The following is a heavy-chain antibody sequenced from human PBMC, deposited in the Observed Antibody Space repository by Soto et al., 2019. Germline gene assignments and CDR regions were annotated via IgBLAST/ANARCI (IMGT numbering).Heavy chain of an antibody. CDR3: ARDAAVGLFDY. J-gene: IGHJ4*02. V-gene: IGHV1-69*13. CDR1: GYIFASYA. D-gene: IGHD1-26*01. CDR2: IIPIFGTT. Sequence: SVKVSCKASGYIFASYAISWVRQAPGQGLEWMGNIIPIFGTTHNAQKFQGRVTITADEPTNTAYMELSSLRSEDTAVYYCARDAAVGLFDYWGQGTLVTVSS.